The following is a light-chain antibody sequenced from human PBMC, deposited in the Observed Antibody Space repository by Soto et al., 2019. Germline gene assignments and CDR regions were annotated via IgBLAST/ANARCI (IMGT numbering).Light chain of an antibody. V-gene: IGKV3-20*01. CDR1: QSVSSSY. CDR3: HQYGPSYPYT. CDR2: GAS. J-gene: IGKJ2*01. Sequence: EVVLTQSPGTLSLSPGERGTLFCRASQSVSSSYLAWYQLKPGQAPRLLIYGASSRATGIPDRFSGSGSGTDFTLTISRREPEDFAVYYCHQYGPSYPYTLGQGTILEIK.